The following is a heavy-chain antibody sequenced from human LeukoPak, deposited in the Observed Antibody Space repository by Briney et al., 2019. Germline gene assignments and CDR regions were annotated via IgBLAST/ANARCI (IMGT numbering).Heavy chain of an antibody. CDR1: GYTFTGYY. J-gene: IGHJ4*02. CDR3: ARVGDYVWGSYRYTDIDY. Sequence: GASVKVSCKASGYTFTGYYMHWVRQAPGQGLEWMGQINPNSGGTNYAQKFQGRVTMTRDTSISTAYMELSRLRSDDTAVYYCARVGDYVWGSYRYTDIDYWGQGTLVTVSS. V-gene: IGHV1-2*06. D-gene: IGHD3-16*02. CDR2: INPNSGGT.